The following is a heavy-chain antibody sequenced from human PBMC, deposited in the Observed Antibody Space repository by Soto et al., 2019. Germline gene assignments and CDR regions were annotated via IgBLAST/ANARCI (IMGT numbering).Heavy chain of an antibody. CDR3: ASQSVVPAARIEAAGICDY. CDR1: GGTFSSYA. J-gene: IGHJ4*02. CDR2: IIPIFGTA. D-gene: IGHD2-2*01. V-gene: IGHV1-69*06. Sequence: QVQLVQSGAEVKKPGSSVKVSCKASGGTFSSYAISWVRQAPGQGLEWMGGIIPIFGTANYAQTFQGRVTITADKSTSTAYMELSSLRSEDTAVYYCASQSVVPAARIEAAGICDYWGQGTLVTVSS.